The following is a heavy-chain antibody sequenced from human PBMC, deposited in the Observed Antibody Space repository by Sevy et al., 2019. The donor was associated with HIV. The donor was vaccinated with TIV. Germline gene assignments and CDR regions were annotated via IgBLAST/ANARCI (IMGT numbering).Heavy chain of an antibody. J-gene: IGHJ4*02. CDR3: AREGCTRPHDY. D-gene: IGHD2-8*01. Sequence: GGSLRLSCAVSGFTFNIYIMSWVRQAPGKGLEWVSTLSFGCGKINYADSVKGRFIISRDDSKNTLYLQMNSLRAEDTAVYFCAREGCTRPHDYWGQGTLVTVSS. CDR2: LSFGCGKI. CDR1: GFTFNIYI. V-gene: IGHV3-23*01.